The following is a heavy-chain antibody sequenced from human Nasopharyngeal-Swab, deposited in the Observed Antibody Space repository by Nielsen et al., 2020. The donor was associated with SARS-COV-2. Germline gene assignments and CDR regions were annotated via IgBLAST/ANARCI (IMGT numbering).Heavy chain of an antibody. J-gene: IGHJ6*02. CDR1: GYTFTGYY. CDR2: INPNSGGT. V-gene: IGHV1-2*02. D-gene: IGHD3-3*01. CDR3: AREEITIFGVVIIRGDGDYYYGMDV. Sequence: ASVKVSCKASGYTFTGYYMHWVRQAPGQGPEWMGWINPNSGGTNYAQKFQGRVTMTRDTSISTAYMELSRLRSDDTAVYYCAREEITIFGVVIIRGDGDYYYGMDVWGQGTTVTVSS.